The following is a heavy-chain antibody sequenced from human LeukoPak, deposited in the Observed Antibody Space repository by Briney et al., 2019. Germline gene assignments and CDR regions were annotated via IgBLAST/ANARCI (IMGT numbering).Heavy chain of an antibody. Sequence: ASVKVSCKASGYTFTSYGISWVRQAPGQGLEWMGWISAYNGNTNYAQKLQGRVTMTTDTSTSTAYMELRSLRSDDTAVYYCVRDYYDSSGNWFDPWGQGTLVTVSS. CDR3: VRDYYDSSGNWFDP. CDR2: ISAYNGNT. J-gene: IGHJ5*02. D-gene: IGHD3-22*01. CDR1: GYTFTSYG. V-gene: IGHV1-18*01.